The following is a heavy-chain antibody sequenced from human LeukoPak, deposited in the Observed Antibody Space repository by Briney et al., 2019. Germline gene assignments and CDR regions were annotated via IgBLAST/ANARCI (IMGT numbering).Heavy chain of an antibody. V-gene: IGHV3-20*04. D-gene: IGHD3-3*01. CDR3: ARIVRKMDLWSGYTYYFDY. Sequence: RPGGSLRLSCVASGFTFSSYSMNWVRQAPGKGLEWVSGINWNGGSTGYADSVKGRFTISRDNAKNSLYLQMNSLRAEDTALYYCARIVRKMDLWSGYTYYFDYWGQGTLVTVSS. CDR2: INWNGGST. J-gene: IGHJ4*02. CDR1: GFTFSSYS.